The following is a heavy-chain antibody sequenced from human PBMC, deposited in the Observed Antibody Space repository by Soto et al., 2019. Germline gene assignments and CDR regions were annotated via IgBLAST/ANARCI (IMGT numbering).Heavy chain of an antibody. CDR2: ISGYNGNS. CDR1: GYTFTSYG. D-gene: IGHD2-15*01. V-gene: IGHV1-18*01. Sequence: QVQLVQSGAEVKKPGASVKVSCKASGYTFTSYGISWVRQAPGQGLEWMGRISGYNGNSNYAQNLQGRVTMTTDTSTSTAYMELRSLRSDDTAVYYCAREDIQDIVVVVVAPEGLGYWGQGTLVTVFS. CDR3: AREDIQDIVVVVVAPEGLGY. J-gene: IGHJ4*02.